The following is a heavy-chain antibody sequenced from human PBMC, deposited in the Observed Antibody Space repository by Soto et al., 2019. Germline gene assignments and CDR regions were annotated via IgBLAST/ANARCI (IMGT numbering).Heavy chain of an antibody. J-gene: IGHJ5*02. CDR1: GYTFTSYG. Sequence: QVQLVQSGAEVKKPGASAKVSCKASGYTFTSYGISWVRQAPGQGLEWMGWISAYNGNTNYAQKLQGRVTMTTDTSTSTAYMELRSLRSDDTAVYYCARTSRPYCTNGVCYGGWFDPWGQGTLVTVSS. V-gene: IGHV1-18*01. D-gene: IGHD2-8*01. CDR3: ARTSRPYCTNGVCYGGWFDP. CDR2: ISAYNGNT.